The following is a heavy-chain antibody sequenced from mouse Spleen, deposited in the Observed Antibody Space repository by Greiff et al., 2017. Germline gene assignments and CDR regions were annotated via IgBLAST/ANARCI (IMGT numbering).Heavy chain of an antibody. CDR2: ISYDGSN. CDR1: GYSITSGYY. J-gene: IGHJ3*01. Sequence: ESGPGLVKPSQSLSLTCSVTGYSITSGYYWKWIRQLPGNKTEWMGYISYDGSNNYNPSLKNRIPITRDTSKNQFFLKLNSVTTEDTATYYCAREGAYWGQGTLVTVSA. CDR3: AREGAY. V-gene: IGHV3-6*01.